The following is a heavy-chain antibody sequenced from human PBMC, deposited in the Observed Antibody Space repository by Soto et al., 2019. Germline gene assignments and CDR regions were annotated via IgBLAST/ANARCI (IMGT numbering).Heavy chain of an antibody. V-gene: IGHV1-58*01. J-gene: IGHJ6*02. D-gene: IGHD6-13*01. CDR2: IVVGSGNT. CDR3: AADTRIAAAIGYYYGMDV. Sequence: SVKVSCKASGFTFTSSAVQWVRQARGQRLEWIGWIVVGSGNTNYAQKFQERVTITRDMSTSTAYMELSSLRSEDTAVYYCAADTRIAAAIGYYYGMDVWGQGTTVTVSS. CDR1: GFTFTSSA.